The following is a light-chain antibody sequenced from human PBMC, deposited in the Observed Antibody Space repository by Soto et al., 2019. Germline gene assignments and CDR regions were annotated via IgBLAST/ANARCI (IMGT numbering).Light chain of an antibody. J-gene: IGLJ1*01. CDR3: SSYTSISTLV. Sequence: QSALTQPASVSGSPGQSITISCTGTSSDIGGYNYVSWYQQYPGKAPKVMIYEVRNRPSGVSNRFSGTKSGNTASLTIPGLQAEDEADYYCSSYTSISTLVFGTGTKVTVL. CDR2: EVR. V-gene: IGLV2-14*01. CDR1: SSDIGGYNY.